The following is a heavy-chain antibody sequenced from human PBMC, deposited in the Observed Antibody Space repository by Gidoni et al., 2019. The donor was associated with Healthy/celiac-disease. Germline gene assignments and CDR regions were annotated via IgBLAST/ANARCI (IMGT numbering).Heavy chain of an antibody. J-gene: IGHJ6*02. Sequence: EVQLVESGGGLVKPGGSLRLSCAASGFTFSNAWMSWVRQAPGKGLEWVGRIKSKTDGGTTDYAAPVKGRFTISRDDSKNTLYLQMNSLKTEDTAVYYCTTGLNDNPFFYYYYGMDVWGQGTTVTVSS. D-gene: IGHD1-1*01. CDR1: GFTFSNAW. CDR2: IKSKTDGGTT. CDR3: TTGLNDNPFFYYYYGMDV. V-gene: IGHV3-15*01.